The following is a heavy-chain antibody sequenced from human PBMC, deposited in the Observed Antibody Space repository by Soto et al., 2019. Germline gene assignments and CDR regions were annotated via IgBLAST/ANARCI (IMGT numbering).Heavy chain of an antibody. J-gene: IGHJ2*01. CDR3: ARGNHRWLQLWYFDL. Sequence: QVQLVQSGGEVKKPGSSVTVSWKASGGNFSSYNISWVRRAPGQGLEWMGGIIPIFGTANYAQKFQGRVTITADESTSTAYMEVSSLRSEDTAVYYCARGNHRWLQLWYFDLWGRGTLVTVSS. D-gene: IGHD5-12*01. CDR1: GGNFSSYN. CDR2: IIPIFGTA. V-gene: IGHV1-69*12.